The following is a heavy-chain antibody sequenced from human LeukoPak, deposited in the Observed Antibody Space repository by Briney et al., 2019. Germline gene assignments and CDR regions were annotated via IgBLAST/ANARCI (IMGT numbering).Heavy chain of an antibody. Sequence: SETLSLTCTVSGGSISSYYWSWIRQPPGKGLEWIGYIYYSGSTNYNPSLKSRVTISVDTSKNQFFLKLSSVTAADTAVYYCARGVMAGIPDYWGQGTLVTVSS. J-gene: IGHJ4*02. CDR2: IYYSGST. CDR3: ARGVMAGIPDY. CDR1: GGSISSYY. D-gene: IGHD2-21*01. V-gene: IGHV4-59*08.